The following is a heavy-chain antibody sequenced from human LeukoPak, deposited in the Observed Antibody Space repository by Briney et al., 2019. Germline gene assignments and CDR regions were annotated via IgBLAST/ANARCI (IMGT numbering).Heavy chain of an antibody. CDR2: IIPIFGTA. Sequence: ASVKVSCKASGGTFSSYAISWVRQAPGQGLEWMGGIIPIFGTANYAQKFQGRVTITTDESTSTAYMKLSSLRSEDTAVYYCARALPSGSLHYFDYWGQGTLVTVSS. CDR3: ARALPSGSLHYFDY. CDR1: GGTFSSYA. V-gene: IGHV1-69*05. D-gene: IGHD1-26*01. J-gene: IGHJ4*02.